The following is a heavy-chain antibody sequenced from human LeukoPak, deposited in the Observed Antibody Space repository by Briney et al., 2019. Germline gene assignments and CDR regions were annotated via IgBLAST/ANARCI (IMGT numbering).Heavy chain of an antibody. CDR2: IKPDGSDK. J-gene: IGHJ5*02. Sequence: GGSLRLSCAGSGFTLGNYWMTWVRQLPGKGLEWVASIKPDGSDKSYVDSVKGRFTISRDNAKTSLYLQMNSLRAEDTAVYYCARDGDYDFWSGYSRWFDPWGQGTLVTVSS. V-gene: IGHV3-7*01. CDR1: GFTLGNYW. CDR3: ARDGDYDFWSGYSRWFDP. D-gene: IGHD3-3*01.